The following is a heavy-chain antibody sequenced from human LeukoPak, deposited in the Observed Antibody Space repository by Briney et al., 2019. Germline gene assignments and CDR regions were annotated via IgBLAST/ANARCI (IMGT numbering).Heavy chain of an antibody. Sequence: GESLKISCKASGYNFTKYWIGWVRQMPGKGLEWMGIIYPGDSNIRYSPSFQGQVTISADNSINPAYLQWSSLKASDTAMYYCARARGYWFDSWGQGTLVTVSS. CDR3: ARARGYWFDS. CDR2: IYPGDSNI. J-gene: IGHJ5*01. V-gene: IGHV5-51*01. CDR1: GYNFTKYW.